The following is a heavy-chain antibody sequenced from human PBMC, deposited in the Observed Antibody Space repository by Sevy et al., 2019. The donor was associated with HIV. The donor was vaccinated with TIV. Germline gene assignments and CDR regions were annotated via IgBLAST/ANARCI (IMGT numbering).Heavy chain of an antibody. J-gene: IGHJ6*02. V-gene: IGHV6-1*01. CDR1: GDSVSSSSAA. CDR2: TYYRSKWYS. CDR3: ARGDELNSYYYGMDV. D-gene: IGHD1-7*01. Sequence: SQTLSLTCAISGDSVSSSSAAWNWFRQSPSRGLEWLGRTYYRSKWYSDYEVSVKGRVTINPDTSKNQFSLHLESVTPEDTAVYFCARGDELNSYYYGMDVWGRGTTVTVSS.